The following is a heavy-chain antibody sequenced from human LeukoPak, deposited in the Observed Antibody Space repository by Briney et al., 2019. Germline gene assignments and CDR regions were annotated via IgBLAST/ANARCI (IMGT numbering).Heavy chain of an antibody. Sequence: GGSLRLSCATSEFTFSRYSMYWDRQCPGKGLECVANINQDGSGKYYVDSVKGRFTISRDNAKNSLYLQMNSLRAEDTAVYYCAGGSSGLWGQGTMVTVSS. J-gene: IGHJ3*01. CDR2: INQDGSGK. CDR3: AGGSSGL. V-gene: IGHV3-7*01. D-gene: IGHD3-22*01. CDR1: EFTFSRYS.